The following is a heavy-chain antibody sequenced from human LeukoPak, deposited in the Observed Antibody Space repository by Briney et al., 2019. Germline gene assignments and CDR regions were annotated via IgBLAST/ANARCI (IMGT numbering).Heavy chain of an antibody. D-gene: IGHD1-26*01. CDR2: ISLAGQT. CDR3: SGESGAFCPFGY. J-gene: IGHJ4*02. CDR1: GGSISGTNW. V-gene: IGHV4-4*02. Sequence: GTLSLTCGVSGGSISGTNWWSWVRQPPGQGLEWIGEISLAGQTNYNPSLNGRVTMSLDKSSNQLSLNLTSVTAADTATYYCSGESGAFCPFGYWGQGTLVIVSS.